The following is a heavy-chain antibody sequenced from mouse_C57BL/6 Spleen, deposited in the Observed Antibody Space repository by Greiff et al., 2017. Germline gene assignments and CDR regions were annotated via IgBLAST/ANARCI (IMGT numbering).Heavy chain of an antibody. D-gene: IGHD1-1*01. CDR1: GFTFSDYG. V-gene: IGHV5-17*01. J-gene: IGHJ1*03. CDR3: ASRYYGSSYGWYFDV. Sequence: EVQLVESGGGLVKPGGSLKLSCAASGFTFSDYGMHWVRQAPEKGLEWVAYISSGSSTIYYADTVKGRFTLSRDNAKNTLFLQMTSLRSEDTAMYYCASRYYGSSYGWYFDVWGTGTTVTVSS. CDR2: ISSGSSTI.